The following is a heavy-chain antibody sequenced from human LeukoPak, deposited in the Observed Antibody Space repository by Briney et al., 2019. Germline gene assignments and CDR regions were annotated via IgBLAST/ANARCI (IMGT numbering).Heavy chain of an antibody. J-gene: IGHJ4*02. CDR1: GYTFTGYY. D-gene: IGHD3-16*01. V-gene: IGHV1-2*06. Sequence: RAAVKVSCKASGYTFTGYYMHWVRQAPRQGREWVGRINPNIGGTNYAQKFQGRVTMTRDTYINTAYLELNRLRSDDTAVYYCAVRRGNVATRFDYWGQGTLVTVSS. CDR2: INPNIGGT. CDR3: AVRRGNVATRFDY.